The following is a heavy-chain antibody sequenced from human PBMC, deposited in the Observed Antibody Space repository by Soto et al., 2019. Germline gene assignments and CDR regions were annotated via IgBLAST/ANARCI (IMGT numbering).Heavy chain of an antibody. Sequence: QVQLVQSGAEVKKPGSSVKVSCKASGGTFSSYAISWVRQAPGQGLEWMGGIIPIFGTANYAQKFQGRVTITAAESTSTAYMELSSLRSEDTAVYYCARYQAAIIPSQIYYSYYGMDVWGQGTTVTVSS. CDR2: IIPIFGTA. CDR1: GGTFSSYA. J-gene: IGHJ6*02. V-gene: IGHV1-69*01. D-gene: IGHD2-2*02. CDR3: ARYQAAIIPSQIYYSYYGMDV.